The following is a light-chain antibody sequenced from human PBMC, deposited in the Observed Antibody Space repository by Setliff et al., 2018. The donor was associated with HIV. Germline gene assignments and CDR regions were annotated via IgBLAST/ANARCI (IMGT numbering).Light chain of an antibody. CDR2: DTN. J-gene: IGLJ1*01. Sequence: QTVVTQEPSLSVSPGGTVTLTCGLSSGAVSNSHKPSWYQQTPGQPPRTLIYDTNSRSSGVPDRFSGSIFGNTAALTITGAQADGESDYYCLLFMSTAYVFGTGTKVTVL. CDR3: LLFMSTAYV. V-gene: IGLV8-61*01. CDR1: SGAVSNSHK.